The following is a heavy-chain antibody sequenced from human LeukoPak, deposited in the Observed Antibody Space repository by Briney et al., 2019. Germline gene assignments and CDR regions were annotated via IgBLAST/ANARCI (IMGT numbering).Heavy chain of an antibody. Sequence: SQTLSLTCTVSGGSLSSGSYYWSWIRQPAGKGLEWIGRIYTSVSTNYNPSLKSLVTISVDTSKNQFSLKLSSVTAADTAVYYCASGIAADLYWGQGTLVTVSS. CDR1: GGSLSSGSYY. CDR2: IYTSVST. J-gene: IGHJ4*02. CDR3: ASGIAADLY. V-gene: IGHV4-61*02. D-gene: IGHD6-13*01.